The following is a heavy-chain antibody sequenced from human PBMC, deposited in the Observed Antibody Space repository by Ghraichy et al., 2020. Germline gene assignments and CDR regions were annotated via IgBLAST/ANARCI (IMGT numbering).Heavy chain of an antibody. Sequence: SETLSLTCTVSGGSISSGDYYWSWIRQPPGKGLEWIGYIYYSGSTYYDPSLKSRVTISVDTSRNQFSLNLSSVTAADTAVYYCARVRLMWFGELEPWGQGTLVTVSS. CDR3: ARVRLMWFGELEP. V-gene: IGHV4-30-4*01. J-gene: IGHJ5*02. CDR2: IYYSGST. CDR1: GGSISSGDYY. D-gene: IGHD3-10*01.